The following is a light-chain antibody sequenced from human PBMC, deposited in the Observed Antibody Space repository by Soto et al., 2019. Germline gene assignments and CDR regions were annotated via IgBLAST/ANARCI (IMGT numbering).Light chain of an antibody. CDR1: QSVSSY. CDR3: QQRSNWPPTWT. Sequence: EIVLTQSPATLSLSPGERATLSCRASQSVSSYLAWYQQKPGQAPRLLIYDASNRATGIPARFSGSGFGTDFTLTISSLEPEDFAVYSCQQRSNWPPTWTFGQGTKVEIK. J-gene: IGKJ1*01. CDR2: DAS. V-gene: IGKV3-11*01.